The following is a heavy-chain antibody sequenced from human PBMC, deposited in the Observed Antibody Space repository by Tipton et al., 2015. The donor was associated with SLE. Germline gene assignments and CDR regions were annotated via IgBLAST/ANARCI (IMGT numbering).Heavy chain of an antibody. D-gene: IGHD4-17*01. CDR1: GGSISSYY. J-gene: IGHJ4*02. CDR2: IYYSGST. V-gene: IGHV4-59*01. Sequence: TLSLTCTVSGGSISSYYWSWIRQPPRKGLEWIGYIYYSGSTNYNPSLKSRVTISVDTSKNQFSLKLSSVTAADTAVYYCARLRKDYGDYDYWGQGTLVTVSS. CDR3: ARLRKDYGDYDY.